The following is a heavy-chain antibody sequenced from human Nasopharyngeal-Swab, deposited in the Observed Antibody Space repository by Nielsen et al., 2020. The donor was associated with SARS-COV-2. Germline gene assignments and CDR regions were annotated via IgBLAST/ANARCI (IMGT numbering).Heavy chain of an antibody. J-gene: IGHJ5*02. D-gene: IGHD6-13*01. Sequence: GESLKISCSASGFTFSSYAMHWVRQAPGKGLEWVSAISGSGGSTYYADSVKGRFTISRDNSKNTLYLQMNSLRAEDTAVYYCAEELRTRGAYSSSWYDWFDPWGQGTLVTVSS. CDR2: ISGSGGST. CDR3: AEELRTRGAYSSSWYDWFDP. V-gene: IGHV3-23*01. CDR1: GFTFSSYA.